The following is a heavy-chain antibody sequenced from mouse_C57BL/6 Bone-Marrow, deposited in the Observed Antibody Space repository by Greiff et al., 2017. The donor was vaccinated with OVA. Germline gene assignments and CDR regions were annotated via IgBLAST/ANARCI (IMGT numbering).Heavy chain of an antibody. V-gene: IGHV1-82*01. CDR3: ARSILYDGYYMAWFAY. Sequence: VQLQQSGPELVKPGASVKISCKASGYAFSSSWMNWVKQRPGKGLEWIGRIYPGDGDTNYNGKFKGKATLTADKSSSTAYMQLSSLTSEDSAVYFCARSILYDGYYMAWFAYWGQGTLVTVSA. J-gene: IGHJ3*01. CDR1: GYAFSSSW. CDR2: IYPGDGDT. D-gene: IGHD2-3*01.